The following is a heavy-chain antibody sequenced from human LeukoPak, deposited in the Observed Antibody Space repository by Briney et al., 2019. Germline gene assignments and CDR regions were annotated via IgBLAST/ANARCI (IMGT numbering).Heavy chain of an antibody. J-gene: IGHJ4*02. CDR2: IRYDGSNK. CDR3: AKDIYSSSGQSSGYLDY. CDR1: RFIFGAYG. V-gene: IGHV3-30*02. D-gene: IGHD6-19*01. Sequence: GGSLRLSCAASRFIFGAYGMHWVRQAPGRGLEWVAFIRYDGSNKYYADSVKGRFTISRDNSKNTLYLQMNSLRTEDTAVYYCAKDIYSSSGQSSGYLDYWGQGTLVTVSS.